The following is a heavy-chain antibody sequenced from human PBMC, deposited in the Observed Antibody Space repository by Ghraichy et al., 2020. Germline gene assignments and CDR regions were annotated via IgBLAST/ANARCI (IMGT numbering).Heavy chain of an antibody. CDR3: AKGGYYTHNAMDV. V-gene: IGHV3-74*01. J-gene: IGHJ6*02. CDR1: GFTIRNSW. Sequence: GGSLRLSCAASGFTIRNSWMHWVRQTPGKGLVWVSRINYDGSSTTYADSVKGRFTISRDNAKNTLSLQMNSLRAEDTAMYHCAKGGYYTHNAMDVWGQGTTVTVSS. D-gene: IGHD3-22*01. CDR2: INYDGSST.